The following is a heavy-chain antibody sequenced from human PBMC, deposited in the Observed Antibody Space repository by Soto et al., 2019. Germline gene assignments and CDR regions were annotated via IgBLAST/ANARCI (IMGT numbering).Heavy chain of an antibody. CDR1: GFTFSTHG. CDR2: ISHDGSKK. CDR3: AKDKGPYYDFWSGQRWFAL. V-gene: IGHV3-30*18. J-gene: IGHJ5*02. Sequence: PGGSLRLSCAASGFTFSTHGMHWVRQAPGKGPEWVAVISHDGSKKYYVESVEGRFSISRDNSKSIVHLQMNNVRTEDTAVYYCAKDKGPYYDFWSGQRWFALWGQGNLVSV. D-gene: IGHD3-3*01.